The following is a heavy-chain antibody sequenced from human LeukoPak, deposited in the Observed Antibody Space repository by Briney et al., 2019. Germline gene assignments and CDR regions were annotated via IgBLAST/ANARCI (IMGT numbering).Heavy chain of an antibody. CDR2: ISGSGGST. D-gene: IGHD1-7*01. J-gene: IGHJ5*02. Sequence: PGGSLRLSCAASGFTFSDYAMTWVRQAPGKGLQWVSGISGSGGSTYYADSVKGRFTISRDNSKNTLYLQMNSLRAEDTAVYYCAKGGTTAANWFDPWGQGTLVTVSS. CDR1: GFTFSDYA. CDR3: AKGGTTAANWFDP. V-gene: IGHV3-23*01.